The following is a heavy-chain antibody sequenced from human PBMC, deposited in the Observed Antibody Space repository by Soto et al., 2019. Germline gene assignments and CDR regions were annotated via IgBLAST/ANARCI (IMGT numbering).Heavy chain of an antibody. V-gene: IGHV4-39*01. CDR1: GGSISSSSYY. D-gene: IGHD3-9*01. Sequence: PSETLYRTCTVSGGSISSSSYYWGWIRQPPGKGLEWIGSIYYSRSTYYNPSLKSRVTISVDTYKNQLSLKLSSVTAADTAVYHCASPNVLRYFDWSNAFGLLGQGPMATV. CDR2: IYYSRST. CDR3: ASPNVLRYFDWSNAFGL. J-gene: IGHJ3*01.